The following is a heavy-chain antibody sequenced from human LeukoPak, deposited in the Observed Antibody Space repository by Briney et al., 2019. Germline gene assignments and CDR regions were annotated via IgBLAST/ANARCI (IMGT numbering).Heavy chain of an antibody. V-gene: IGHV3-13*01. J-gene: IGHJ6*03. D-gene: IGHD1-1*01. CDR2: IGTASDT. CDR3: ARGPPRGKYYYMDV. CDR1: GFTFSSFD. Sequence: WSLRLSCVASGFTFSSFDMHWVRQPTGQGLEWVSTIGTASDTYYPGSVEGRFTLSRDNAKNSLYLQMNSLTAGDTAVYYCARGPPRGKYYYMDVWGKGTTVTVSS.